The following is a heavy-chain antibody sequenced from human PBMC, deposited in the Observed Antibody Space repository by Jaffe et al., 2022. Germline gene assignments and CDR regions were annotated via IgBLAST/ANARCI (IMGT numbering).Heavy chain of an antibody. CDR2: IRYDGSNK. V-gene: IGHV3-30*02. Sequence: QVQLVESGGGVVQPGGSLRLSCAASGFTFSSYGMHWVRQAPGKGLEWVAFIRYDGSNKYYADSVKGRFTISRDNSKNTLYLQMNSLRAEDTAVYYCAKDRFHLGYCSGGSCYSSWGQGTLVTVSS. CDR1: GFTFSSYG. CDR3: AKDRFHLGYCSGGSCYSS. J-gene: IGHJ5*02. D-gene: IGHD2-15*01.